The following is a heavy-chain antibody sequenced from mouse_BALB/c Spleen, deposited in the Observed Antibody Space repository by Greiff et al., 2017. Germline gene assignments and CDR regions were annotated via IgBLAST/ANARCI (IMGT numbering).Heavy chain of an antibody. CDR3: ARGNYGSSRYYAMDY. V-gene: IGHV2-9*02. CDR1: GFSLTSYG. D-gene: IGHD1-1*01. J-gene: IGHJ4*01. CDR2: IWAGGST. Sequence: VNLVESGPGLVAPSQSLSITCTVSGFSLTSYGVHWVRQPPGKGLEWLGVIWAGGSTNYNSALMSRLSISKDNSKSQVFLKMNSLQTDDTAMYYGARGNYGSSRYYAMDYWGQGTSGTVSS.